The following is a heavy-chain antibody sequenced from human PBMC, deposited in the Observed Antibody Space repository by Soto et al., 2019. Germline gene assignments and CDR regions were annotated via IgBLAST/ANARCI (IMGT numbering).Heavy chain of an antibody. CDR2: IYHSGST. Sequence: QVQLQESGPGLVKPSGTLSLTCAVSGGSSSSSNWCSWFRQPPGQGLEWIGEIYHSGSTNYNPSLKSRVTISVDKSKNQFSLKVSSVTAADTAVYYCARVIVGATRDEPYFDYWGQGTLVTVSS. V-gene: IGHV4-4*02. CDR3: ARVIVGATRDEPYFDY. CDR1: GGSSSSSNW. D-gene: IGHD1-26*01. J-gene: IGHJ4*02.